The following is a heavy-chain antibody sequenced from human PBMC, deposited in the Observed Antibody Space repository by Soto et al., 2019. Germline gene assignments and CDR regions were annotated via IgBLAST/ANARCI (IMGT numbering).Heavy chain of an antibody. J-gene: IGHJ6*02. D-gene: IGHD6-6*01. CDR3: ARGRQLVSYYYYGMDV. CDR1: GGSISSYY. V-gene: IGHV4-59*01. CDR2: IYYSGST. Sequence: SETLSLTCTVSGGSISSYYGSWIRQPPGKGLEWIGYIYYSGSTNYNPSLKSRVTISVDTSKNQFSLKLSSVTAADTAVYYCARGRQLVSYYYYGMDVWGQGTTVTVSS.